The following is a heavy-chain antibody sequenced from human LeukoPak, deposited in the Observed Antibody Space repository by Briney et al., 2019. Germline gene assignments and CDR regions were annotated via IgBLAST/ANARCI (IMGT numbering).Heavy chain of an antibody. CDR2: IRYDGSNK. D-gene: IGHD2-21*01. CDR1: GFTFSSYG. J-gene: IGHJ4*02. V-gene: IGHV3-30*02. CDR3: AKGPRRYCGGDCYSARFDY. Sequence: PGGSLRLSCAASGFTFSSYGMHWVRQAPGKGLEWVAFIRYDGSNKYYADSVKGRFTIPRDNSKNTLYLQMNSLRAEDTAVYYCAKGPRRYCGGDCYSARFDYWGQGTLVTVSS.